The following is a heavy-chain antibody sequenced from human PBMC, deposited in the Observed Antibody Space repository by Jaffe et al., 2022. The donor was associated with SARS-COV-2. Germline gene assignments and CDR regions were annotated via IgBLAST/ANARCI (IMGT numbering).Heavy chain of an antibody. CDR1: GFTPTSSA. J-gene: IGHJ4*02. CDR2: IVVGTGNT. Sequence: QMQLVQSGPEVKKPGTSVKVSCKASGFTPTSSAVQWVRQARGQRLEWIGWIVVGTGNTNYAQKFQERVTITRDMSTSTAYMELSSLRSEDTAVYYCAAGCSGWYAFDCWGQGTLVTVSS. CDR3: AAGCSGWYAFDC. D-gene: IGHD6-19*01. V-gene: IGHV1-58*01.